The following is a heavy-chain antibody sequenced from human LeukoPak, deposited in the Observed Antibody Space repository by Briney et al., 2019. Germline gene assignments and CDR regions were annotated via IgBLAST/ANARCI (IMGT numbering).Heavy chain of an antibody. CDR3: ARNLLPAAKGAFDI. J-gene: IGHJ3*02. D-gene: IGHD2-2*01. CDR2: INTSGST. Sequence: SETLSLTCTVSGGSLSSYYWSWIRQHPGKGQERSGRINTSGSTNYNPSLKSRVTMSVDTSTKQFSLKLSSVTAADTAVYYCARNLLPAAKGAFDIWGQGTLVTVSS. V-gene: IGHV4-4*07. CDR1: GGSLSSYY.